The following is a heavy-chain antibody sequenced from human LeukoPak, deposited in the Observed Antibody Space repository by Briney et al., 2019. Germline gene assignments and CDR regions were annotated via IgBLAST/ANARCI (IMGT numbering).Heavy chain of an antibody. Sequence: GGSLRLSCAASGFTFSSYAMSWVRQAPGKGLEWVSAISGSGGSTYYADSVKGRFTISRDNSKNTLYLQMNSLRAEDTAVYYCAKARVRGYSGYEPFDYWGQGTLVTVSS. CDR1: GFTFSSYA. D-gene: IGHD5-12*01. V-gene: IGHV3-23*01. CDR3: AKARVRGYSGYEPFDY. CDR2: ISGSGGST. J-gene: IGHJ4*02.